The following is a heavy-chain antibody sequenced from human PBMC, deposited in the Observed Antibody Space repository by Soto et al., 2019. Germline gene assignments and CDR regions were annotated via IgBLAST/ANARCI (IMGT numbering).Heavy chain of an antibody. V-gene: IGHV2-5*01. CDR2: IYWNDDK. J-gene: IGHJ5*02. Sequence: SGPTLVNPTQTLTLTCTFSGFSLSTSGVGVGWIRQPPGKALEWLALIYWNDDKRYSPSLKSRLTITKDTSKNQVVLTMTNMDPVDTATYYCAHSSRIITIFGVVHFWFDPWGQGTLVTVSS. CDR3: AHSSRIITIFGVVHFWFDP. D-gene: IGHD3-3*01. CDR1: GFSLSTSGVG.